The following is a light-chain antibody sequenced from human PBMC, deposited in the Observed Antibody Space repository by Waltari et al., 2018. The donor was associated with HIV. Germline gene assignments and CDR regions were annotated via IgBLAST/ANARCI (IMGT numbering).Light chain of an antibody. CDR2: AAS. CDR3: QQSYNSLYT. Sequence: DIQMTQSPSSLSASVGDRVTITCRASQSISNYLNWYQQKPGKAPKLLIYAASTLQSGVPSRFSGSGSGTDFTLTISPLQPEDFATYYCQQSYNSLYTFGQGTKLEIK. V-gene: IGKV1-39*01. J-gene: IGKJ2*01. CDR1: QSISNY.